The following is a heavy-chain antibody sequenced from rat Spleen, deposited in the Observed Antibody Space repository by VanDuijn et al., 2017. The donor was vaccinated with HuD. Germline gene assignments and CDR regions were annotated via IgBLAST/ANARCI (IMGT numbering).Heavy chain of an antibody. J-gene: IGHJ4*01. CDR2: ISTSGSRT. Sequence: EVQLVESGGGLVQPGRSLKLSCAASDFSFRNYYMAWVRQAPKKGLEWVATISTSGSRTYYPDSVKGRFTISRDNAKSSLYLQMNSLKSEDTATYYCARQGIGITRDYVMDAWGQGASVIVSS. CDR1: DFSFRNYY. CDR3: ARQGIGITRDYVMDA. D-gene: IGHD1-5*01. V-gene: IGHV5-25*01.